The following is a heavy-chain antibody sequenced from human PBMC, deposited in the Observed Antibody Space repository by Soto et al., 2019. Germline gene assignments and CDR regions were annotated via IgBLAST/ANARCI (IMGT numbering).Heavy chain of an antibody. Sequence: GXSLRLSSAASGFTVSSYYMSWIRQAPGKGLEWVSVIYSAGSADFADSVKGRFTISRDNSKNTLYLQMSSLRAEDTAVYYCARVPSSSYHYFDYWGQGTLVTVSS. D-gene: IGHD6-13*01. CDR3: ARVPSSSYHYFDY. V-gene: IGHV3-66*01. J-gene: IGHJ4*02. CDR2: IYSAGSA. CDR1: GFTVSSYY.